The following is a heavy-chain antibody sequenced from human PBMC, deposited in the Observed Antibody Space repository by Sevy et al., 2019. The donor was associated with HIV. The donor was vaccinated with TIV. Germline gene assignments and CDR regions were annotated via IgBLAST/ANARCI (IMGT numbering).Heavy chain of an antibody. CDR1: GYTLTELS. V-gene: IGHV1-24*01. J-gene: IGHJ4*02. CDR2: FDPEDGET. Sequence: ASVKVSCKVSGYTLTELSMHWVRQAPGKGLEWMGGFDPEDGETIYAQKFQGRVTMTEDTSTDTAYMELSSLRSEETTAYYCATGGNLDYYDSSPPAYWGQGTLVTVSS. D-gene: IGHD3-22*01. CDR3: ATGGNLDYYDSSPPAY.